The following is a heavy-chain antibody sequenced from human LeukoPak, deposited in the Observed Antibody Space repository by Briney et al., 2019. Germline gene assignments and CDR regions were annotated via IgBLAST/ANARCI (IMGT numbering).Heavy chain of an antibody. V-gene: IGHV3-53*01. CDR1: GFTVITND. D-gene: IGHD1-14*01. J-gene: IGHJ4*02. CDR3: ARGVEPLAANTLAY. Sequence: PGGSLRLSCAASGFTVITNDMTWVRQAPGKGLAWVSVLYSDGNTKYADSVQGRFTISRDNSKNTLYLEMNSLSPDDTAVYYCARGVEPLAANTLAYWGQGTLVTVYS. CDR2: LYSDGNT.